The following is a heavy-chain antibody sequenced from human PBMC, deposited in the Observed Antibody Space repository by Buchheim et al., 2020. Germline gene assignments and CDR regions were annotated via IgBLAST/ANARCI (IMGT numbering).Heavy chain of an antibody. CDR3: ARAHDILTGYRYGMDV. Sequence: EVQLVESGGGLVKPGGSLRLSCAASGFTFSSYSMNWVRQAPGKGLEWVSSISSSSSYIYYADSVKGRFTISSDNAKNSLYLQMNSLRAEDTAVYYCARAHDILTGYRYGMDVWGQGTT. J-gene: IGHJ6*02. CDR1: GFTFSSYS. D-gene: IGHD3-9*01. V-gene: IGHV3-21*01. CDR2: ISSSSSYI.